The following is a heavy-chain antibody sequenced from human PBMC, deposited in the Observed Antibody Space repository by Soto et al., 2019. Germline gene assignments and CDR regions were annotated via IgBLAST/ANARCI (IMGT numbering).Heavy chain of an antibody. CDR3: AKGSVVVAAKFDS. CDR1: GFTFNNYA. D-gene: IGHD2-21*02. V-gene: IGHV3-23*01. Sequence: PVGSLRLSCAASGFTFNNYAMSWVRQAPGKGLEWASAISSSGYSTYYADSVKGRFTISRDNSKNTVYLQMNNLRAEDTAVYYCAKGSVVVAAKFDSWGQGTLVTVSS. J-gene: IGHJ4*02. CDR2: ISSSGYST.